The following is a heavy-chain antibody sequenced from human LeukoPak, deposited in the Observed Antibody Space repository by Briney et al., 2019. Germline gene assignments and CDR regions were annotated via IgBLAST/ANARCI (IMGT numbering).Heavy chain of an antibody. CDR3: ARVRLDHDAFDI. CDR2: MNPNSGNT. V-gene: IGHV1-8*01. Sequence: APVKVSCKASGYTFTSYDINWVRQATGQGLEWMGWMNPNSGNTGYAQKFQGRVTMTRNTSISTAYMELSSLRSEDTAVYYCARVRLDHDAFDIWGQGTMVTVSS. J-gene: IGHJ3*02. CDR1: GYTFTSYD. D-gene: IGHD6-19*01.